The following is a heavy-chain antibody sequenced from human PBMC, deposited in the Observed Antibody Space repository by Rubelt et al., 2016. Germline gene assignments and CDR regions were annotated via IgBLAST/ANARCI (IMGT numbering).Heavy chain of an antibody. Sequence: GINWVRQATGQGLEWMGWMNPNSGNTGYAQKFQGRVTMTRNTSISTAYMELSSLRSEDTAVYYCARDPTYYDFWSGYLYGMDVWGQGTLVTVSS. D-gene: IGHD3-3*01. V-gene: IGHV1-8*01. CDR2: MNPNSGNT. J-gene: IGHJ6*02. CDR3: ARDPTYYDFWSGYLYGMDV. CDR1: G.